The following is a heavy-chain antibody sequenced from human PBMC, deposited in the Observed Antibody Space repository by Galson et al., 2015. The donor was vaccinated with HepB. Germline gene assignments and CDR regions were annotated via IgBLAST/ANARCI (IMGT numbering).Heavy chain of an antibody. Sequence: SLRLSCAASGFTFSSYGMHWVRQAPGKGLEWVAFIRYDGSNKYYADSVKGRFTISRDNSKNTLYLQMNSLRAEDTAVYYCAKPLRITIFYYFDYWGQGTLVTVSS. CDR2: IRYDGSNK. CDR3: AKPLRITIFYYFDY. J-gene: IGHJ4*02. D-gene: IGHD3-9*01. V-gene: IGHV3-30*02. CDR1: GFTFSSYG.